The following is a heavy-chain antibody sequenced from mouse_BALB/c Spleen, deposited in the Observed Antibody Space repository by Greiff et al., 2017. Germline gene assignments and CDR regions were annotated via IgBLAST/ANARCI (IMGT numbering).Heavy chain of an antibody. CDR3: ARDASDYFDY. CDR1: GYTFTSYW. V-gene: IGHV1S81*02. D-gene: IGHD6-1*01. Sequence: QVQLQQPGAELVKPGASVKLSCKASGYTFTSYWMHWVKQRPGQGLEWIGEINPSNGRTNYNEKFKSKATLTVDKSSSTAYMQLSSLTSEDSAVYYCARDASDYFDYWGQGTTLTVSS. J-gene: IGHJ2*01. CDR2: INPSNGRT.